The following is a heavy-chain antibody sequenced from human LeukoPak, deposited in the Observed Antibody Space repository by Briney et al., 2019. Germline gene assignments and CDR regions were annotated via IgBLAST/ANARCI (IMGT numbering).Heavy chain of an antibody. CDR1: GFTFSTYG. D-gene: IGHD3-9*01. CDR2: IRYDGINK. Sequence: GGSLRLSCAASGFTFSTYGIHWVRQAPGKGLEWVAFIRYDGINKDYADSVKDRFTISRDNSKNTLYLQMNSPRAEDTAVYYCAKEGYYDILTGYPDYWGQGTLVTVSS. V-gene: IGHV3-30*02. J-gene: IGHJ4*02. CDR3: AKEGYYDILTGYPDY.